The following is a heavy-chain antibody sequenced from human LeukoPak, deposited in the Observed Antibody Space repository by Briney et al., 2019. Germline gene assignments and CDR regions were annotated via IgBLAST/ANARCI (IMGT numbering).Heavy chain of an antibody. CDR1: GFIFSSYG. CDR2: VWYDGSNK. J-gene: IGHJ4*02. CDR3: AKGVGYGGGYFDY. V-gene: IGHV3-33*06. D-gene: IGHD3-10*01. Sequence: PGRSLRLSCAASGFIFSSYGMHWVRQAPGKGLEWVAVVWYDGSNKYYADSVKGRFTISRDNSKNRLYLQMNSLRAEDTAVYYCAKGVGYGGGYFDYWGQGTLVTVSS.